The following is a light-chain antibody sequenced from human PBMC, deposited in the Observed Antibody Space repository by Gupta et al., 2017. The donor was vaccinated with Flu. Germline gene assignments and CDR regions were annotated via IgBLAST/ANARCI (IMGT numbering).Light chain of an antibody. V-gene: IGKV1-33*01. J-gene: IGKJ4*01. CDR2: GAS. CDR1: QDIDNS. CDR3: QPYHNIPPT. Sequence: PSSLSASVGDRVTITCQASQDIDNSLYWYQQKPGKAPKLLIYGASNLETGVPSRFSGSGSGTDFTLPISSLQPEDIATYYCQPYHNIPPTFGGGTRLEMK.